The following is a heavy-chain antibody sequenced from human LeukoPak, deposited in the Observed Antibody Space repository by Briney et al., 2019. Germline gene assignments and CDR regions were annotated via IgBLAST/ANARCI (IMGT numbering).Heavy chain of an antibody. CDR3: ANYYGSGRENY. V-gene: IGHV3-74*01. CDR2: INSDGSST. J-gene: IGHJ4*02. CDR1: GFTFSSYW. D-gene: IGHD3-10*01. Sequence: GGSLRLSCAASGFTFSSYWMHWVRQAPGKGLVWVSRINSDGSSTSYADSVKGRFTISRDNAKNTLYLQMNSLRAEDTAVYYCANYYGSGRENYWGQGTLVTVSS.